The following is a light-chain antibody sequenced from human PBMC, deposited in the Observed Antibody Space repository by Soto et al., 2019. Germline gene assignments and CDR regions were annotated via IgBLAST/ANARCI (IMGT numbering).Light chain of an antibody. J-gene: IGKJ4*01. CDR2: KAS. V-gene: IGKV1-5*03. CDR1: QSISTW. Sequence: DIQMTQSPSPLSASVGDKVTITCRASQSISTWLAWYQQMPGTAPKVLIYKASGLESGVPSRFSGSGSGTEFTLTISSLQPDDFATYYCQQYHSYPVTFGGGTKVDIK. CDR3: QQYHSYPVT.